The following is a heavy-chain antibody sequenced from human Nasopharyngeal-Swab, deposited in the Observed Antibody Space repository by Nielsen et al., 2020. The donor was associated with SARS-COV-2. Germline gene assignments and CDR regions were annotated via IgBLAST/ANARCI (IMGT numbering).Heavy chain of an antibody. CDR3: ARDRSPAYCSGGSCYSFDY. J-gene: IGHJ4*02. D-gene: IGHD2-15*01. CDR2: ISSSSSYT. Sequence: EGPEQRLWWVSYISSSSSYTNYADSVKGRFTISRDNAKNSLYLQMNSLRAEDTAVYYCARDRSPAYCSGGSCYSFDYWGQGTLVTVSS. V-gene: IGHV3-11*06.